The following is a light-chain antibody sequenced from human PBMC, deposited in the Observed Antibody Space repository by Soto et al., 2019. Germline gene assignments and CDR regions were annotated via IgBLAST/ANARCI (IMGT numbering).Light chain of an antibody. CDR3: QRYGTSLPLT. V-gene: IGKV3-20*01. J-gene: IGKJ4*01. CDR1: QSVSSNY. CDR2: GAS. Sequence: EIVLTQAAGTVSLSPGDRATLSCRASQSVSSNYLAWYQQKPGQAPRLLIYGASSRATGIPDRFSGSGSGTDFTLTISRLEPEDFAVYYCQRYGTSLPLTFGGGTKVDIK.